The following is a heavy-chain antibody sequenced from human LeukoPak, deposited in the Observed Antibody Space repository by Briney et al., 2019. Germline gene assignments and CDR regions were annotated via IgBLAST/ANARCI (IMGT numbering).Heavy chain of an antibody. Sequence: PGGSLRLSCAASGFTFSSYGMNWVRQAPGKELEWVSSISSSSSYIYYADSVKGRFTISRDNAKNSLYLQMNSLRAEDTAVYYCAREDVAVAGFDIWGQGSMVTVSS. D-gene: IGHD6-19*01. CDR2: ISSSSSYI. J-gene: IGHJ3*02. V-gene: IGHV3-21*01. CDR3: AREDVAVAGFDI. CDR1: GFTFSSYG.